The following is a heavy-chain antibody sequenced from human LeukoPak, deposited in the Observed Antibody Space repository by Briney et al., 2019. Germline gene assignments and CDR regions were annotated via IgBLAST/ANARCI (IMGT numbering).Heavy chain of an antibody. J-gene: IGHJ5*02. CDR2: IYYSGST. D-gene: IGHD6-13*01. CDR3: ARSGVAASGRDWFDP. V-gene: IGHV4-59*01. Sequence: SETLSLTCTVSGGSISSYYWSWIRQPPGKGLEWIGYIYYSGSTNYNPSLKSRVTISVDTSKNQFSLKLSSVTAADTAVYYCARSGVAASGRDWFDPWGQGILVTVSS. CDR1: GGSISSYY.